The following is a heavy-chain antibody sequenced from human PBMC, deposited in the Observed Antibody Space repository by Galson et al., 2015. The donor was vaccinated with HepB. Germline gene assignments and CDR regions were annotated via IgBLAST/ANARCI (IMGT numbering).Heavy chain of an antibody. V-gene: IGHV1-24*01. D-gene: IGHD3-16*02. J-gene: IGHJ4*02. CDR1: GYTLTELS. CDR3: ATVMITFGGVIVSPFDY. Sequence: SVKVSCKVSGYTLTELSMHWVRQAPGKGLEWMGGFDPEDGETIYAQKFQGRVTMTEDTSTDTAYMELSSLRSEDTAVYYCATVMITFGGVIVSPFDYWGQGTLVTVSS. CDR2: FDPEDGET.